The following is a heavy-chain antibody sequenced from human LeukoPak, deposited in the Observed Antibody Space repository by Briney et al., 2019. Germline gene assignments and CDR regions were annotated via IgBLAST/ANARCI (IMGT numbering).Heavy chain of an antibody. V-gene: IGHV1-69*05. D-gene: IGHD6-13*01. J-gene: IGHJ3*02. Sequence: SVKVSCKASGGTFSSYAISWVRQAPGQGLEWMGGIIPIFGTANYAQKFQGRVTMTTDTSTSTAYMELRSLRSDDTAVYYCARDRRIAAAGPVLAFDIWGQGTMVTVSS. CDR3: ARDRRIAAAGPVLAFDI. CDR1: GGTFSSYA. CDR2: IIPIFGTA.